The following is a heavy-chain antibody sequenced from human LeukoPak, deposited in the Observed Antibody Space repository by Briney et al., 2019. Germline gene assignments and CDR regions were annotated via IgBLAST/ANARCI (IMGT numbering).Heavy chain of an antibody. Sequence: GGSLRLSCAASGFTFSNYWMSWVRQAPEKGLEWVANIKQDGSVKQHVDSAKGRFTISRDNAKNSLYLQMNSLRAEDTAVYYCARDRDDGGFEYWGQGTLVTVSS. J-gene: IGHJ4*02. CDR1: GFTFSNYW. D-gene: IGHD4-23*01. CDR2: IKQDGSVK. CDR3: ARDRDDGGFEY. V-gene: IGHV3-7*01.